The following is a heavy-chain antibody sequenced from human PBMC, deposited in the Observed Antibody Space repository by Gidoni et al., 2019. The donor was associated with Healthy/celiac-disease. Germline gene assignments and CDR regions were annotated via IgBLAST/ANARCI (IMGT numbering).Heavy chain of an antibody. D-gene: IGHD6-13*01. CDR3: VKAPGIAKMRVDY. Sequence: EVQLVESGGGLVQPGGSLRLSCSASGFTFSSYAMHWVRQAPGKGLEYVSASSSNGGSTYYADSVKGRFTISRDNSKNTLYLQMSSLRAEDTAVYYCVKAPGIAKMRVDYWGQGTLVTVSS. CDR2: SSSNGGST. CDR1: GFTFSSYA. V-gene: IGHV3-64D*06. J-gene: IGHJ4*02.